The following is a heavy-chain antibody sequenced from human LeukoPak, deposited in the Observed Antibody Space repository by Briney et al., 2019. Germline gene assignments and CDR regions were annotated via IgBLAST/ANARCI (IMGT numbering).Heavy chain of an antibody. Sequence: SETPSLTCAVYGGSFSGYYWSWIRQPPGKGLEWIGEINHSGSTNYNPSLKSRVTISVDTSKNQFSLKLSSVTAADTAVYYCARGEGYSYGSYWGQGTLVTVSS. CDR1: GGSFSGYY. D-gene: IGHD5-18*01. J-gene: IGHJ4*02. CDR3: ARGEGYSYGSY. CDR2: INHSGST. V-gene: IGHV4-34*01.